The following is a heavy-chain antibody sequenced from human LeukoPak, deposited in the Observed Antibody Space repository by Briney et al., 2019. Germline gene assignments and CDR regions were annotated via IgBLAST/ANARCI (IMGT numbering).Heavy chain of an antibody. CDR2: ISAYNGNT. CDR3: ARGGLPDYYDSSGYYQIDY. Sequence: ASVKVSCKASGYTFTSYGISWVRQAPGQGLEWMGWISAYNGNTNYAQKLQGRVTMTTDTSTSTAYMELRSLRSDDTAVYYCARGGLPDYYDSSGYYQIDYWGQGTLVTVSS. D-gene: IGHD3-22*01. V-gene: IGHV1-18*01. J-gene: IGHJ4*02. CDR1: GYTFTSYG.